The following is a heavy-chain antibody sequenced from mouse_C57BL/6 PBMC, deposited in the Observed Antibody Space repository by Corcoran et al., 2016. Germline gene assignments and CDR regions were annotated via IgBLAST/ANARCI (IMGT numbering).Heavy chain of an antibody. J-gene: IGHJ3*01. CDR3: ATYSNYGY. V-gene: IGHV1-26*01. D-gene: IGHD2-5*01. CDR1: GYTFTDYY. Sequence: EVQLQQSGPELVKPGASVKISCKASGYTFTDYYMNWVKQSHGKSLEWIGDINPNNGGTSYNQKFKGKATLTVDKSSSTAYMELRSLTSEDSAVYYCATYSNYGYWGQGTLVTVSA. CDR2: INPNNGGT.